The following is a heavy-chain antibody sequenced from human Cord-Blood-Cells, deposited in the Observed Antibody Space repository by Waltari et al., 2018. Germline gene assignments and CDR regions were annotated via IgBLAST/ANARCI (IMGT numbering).Heavy chain of an antibody. CDR2: INYSGST. Sequence: QLQLQESGPGLVKPSETLSLTCTVSGGSISSSSYYWGWIRQPPGKGLKWIGSINYSGSTYYNPSLKSLVTITVDTSKNQFSLKLSSVTAADTAVYYCAGSGSYYAFDIWGQGTMVTVSS. D-gene: IGHD1-26*01. CDR1: GGSISSSSYY. CDR3: AGSGSYYAFDI. V-gene: IGHV4-39*01. J-gene: IGHJ3*02.